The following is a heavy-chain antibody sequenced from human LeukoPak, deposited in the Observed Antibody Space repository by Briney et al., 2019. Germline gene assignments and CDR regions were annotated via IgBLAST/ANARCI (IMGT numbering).Heavy chain of an antibody. J-gene: IGHJ5*02. CDR2: ISGSGGST. CDR1: GFTFSSYA. CDR3: AKDPPLFYDFWSGYYQNWFDP. D-gene: IGHD3-3*01. V-gene: IGHV3-23*01. Sequence: PGGSLRLSCAASGFTFSSYAMSWVRQAPGKGLEWVSAISGSGGSTYYADSVKGRFTISRDNSKNTPYLQMNSLRAEDTAVYYCAKDPPLFYDFWSGYYQNWFDPWGQGTLVTVSS.